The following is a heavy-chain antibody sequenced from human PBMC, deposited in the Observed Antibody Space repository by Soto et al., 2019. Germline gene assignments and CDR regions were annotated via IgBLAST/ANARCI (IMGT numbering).Heavy chain of an antibody. Sequence: QVHLVQSGAEVKKPGASVKVSCKASGYSFTDYYMHWVRQAPGQGLEWMGWINTKTGGTNYAQRAQGRVTLTGDTSINTAYMELSRPRSDDTAVYYCVRVGPTGWFDPWGQGTVVTVSS. CDR1: GYSFTDYY. CDR2: INTKTGGT. J-gene: IGHJ5*02. CDR3: VRVGPTGWFDP. V-gene: IGHV1-2*02.